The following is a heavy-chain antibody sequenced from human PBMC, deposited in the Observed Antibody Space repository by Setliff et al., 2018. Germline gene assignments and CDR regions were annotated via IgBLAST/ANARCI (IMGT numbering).Heavy chain of an antibody. CDR2: IGARNVKT. D-gene: IGHD3-10*01. CDR3: ARDLNRWFGEFAFDI. Sequence: ASVKVSCKASGYTFTTYGISWVRQAPGQGLEWMGWIGARNVKTNYAQKFQDRVTMTTDTSTSTGYMELRSLTSDDTAVYYCARDLNRWFGEFAFDIWGQGTMVTVSS. CDR1: GYTFTTYG. J-gene: IGHJ3*02. V-gene: IGHV1-18*04.